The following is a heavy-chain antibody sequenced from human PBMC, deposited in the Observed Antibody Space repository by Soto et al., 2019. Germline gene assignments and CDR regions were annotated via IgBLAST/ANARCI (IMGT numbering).Heavy chain of an antibody. D-gene: IGHD6-13*01. CDR2: IIPIFGTA. Sequence: SVKVSCKASGGTFSIYAISCVLQSPGQGLEWMGGIIPIFGTANYAQKFQGRVTITADKSTSTAYMELSSLRSEDTAVYYCASSPSSSWYSFDYWGQGTLVTVSS. J-gene: IGHJ4*02. CDR1: GGTFSIYA. V-gene: IGHV1-69*06. CDR3: ASSPSSSWYSFDY.